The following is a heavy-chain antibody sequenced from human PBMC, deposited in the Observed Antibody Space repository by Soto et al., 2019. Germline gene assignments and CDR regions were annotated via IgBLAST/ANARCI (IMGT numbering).Heavy chain of an antibody. Sequence: GGSLRLSCAASGFTFNNYAMHWVRQAPGKGLEWVAFISYDGSNKYYADSVTGRFTISRDNSRNTLYLQMNSLRAEDTAVYYCARGDGYIYGNTFDSWGQGTLVTVSS. CDR3: ARGDGYIYGNTFDS. CDR2: ISYDGSNK. CDR1: GFTFNNYA. D-gene: IGHD5-18*01. J-gene: IGHJ4*02. V-gene: IGHV3-30-3*01.